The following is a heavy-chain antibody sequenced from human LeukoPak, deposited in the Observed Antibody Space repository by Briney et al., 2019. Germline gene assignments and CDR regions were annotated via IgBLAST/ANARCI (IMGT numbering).Heavy chain of an antibody. V-gene: IGHV4-4*02. CDR2: IYHSGST. CDR3: ASGRGYSYEYYFDY. D-gene: IGHD5-18*01. J-gene: IGHJ4*02. CDR1: GGSISSSNW. Sequence: SETLSLTCAVSGGSISSSNWWSWVRQPPGKGLEWIGGIYHSGSTNYNPSLKSRVTISVDKSKNQFSLKLSSVTAADTAVYYCASGRGYSYEYYFDYWGQGTLVTVSS.